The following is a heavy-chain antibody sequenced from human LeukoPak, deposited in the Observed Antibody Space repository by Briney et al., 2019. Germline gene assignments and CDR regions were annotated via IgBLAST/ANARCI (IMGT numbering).Heavy chain of an antibody. CDR3: ARAQYSGSYFDY. D-gene: IGHD1-26*01. CDR2: IIPIFGTA. J-gene: IGHJ4*02. V-gene: IGHV1-69*05. Sequence: SVKVSCKASGGTFSSYAISWVRQAPGQGLEWMGGIIPIFGTANYAQKFQGRVTITTDESTSTACMELSSLRSEDTAVYYCARAQYSGSYFDYWGQGTLVTVSS. CDR1: GGTFSSYA.